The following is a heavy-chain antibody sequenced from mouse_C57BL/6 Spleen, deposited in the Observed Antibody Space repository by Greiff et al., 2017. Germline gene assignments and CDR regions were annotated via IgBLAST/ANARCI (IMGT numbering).Heavy chain of an antibody. CDR3: ARREDYYGHFDY. V-gene: IGHV1-42*01. D-gene: IGHD1-1*01. J-gene: IGHJ2*01. CDR1: GYSFTGYY. CDR2: INPSTGGT. Sequence: EVKVVESGPELVKPGASVKISCKASGYSFTGYYMNWVKQSPEKSLEWIGEINPSTGGTTYNQKFKAKATLTVDKSSSTAYMQLKSLTSEDSAVYYCARREDYYGHFDYWGQGTTLTVSS.